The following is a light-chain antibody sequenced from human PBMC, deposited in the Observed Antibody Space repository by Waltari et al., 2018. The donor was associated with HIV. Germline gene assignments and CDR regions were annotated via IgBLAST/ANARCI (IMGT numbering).Light chain of an antibody. Sequence: SVLTQPPSVSAAPGQTIPISCSGSTPHIGSNYVSWYQQFPGRAPKFLIYEDFRRPSGIPDRFSGSKSGTSATLDITGLQTGDEADYYCGTWDSSLGAGVFGGGTKVTV. J-gene: IGLJ3*02. CDR3: GTWDSSLGAGV. V-gene: IGLV1-51*02. CDR2: EDF. CDR1: TPHIGSNY.